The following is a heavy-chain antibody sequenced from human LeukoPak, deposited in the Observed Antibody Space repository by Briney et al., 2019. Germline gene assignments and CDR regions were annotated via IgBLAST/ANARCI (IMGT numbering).Heavy chain of an antibody. Sequence: ASVKVSCKASGYTFTSYDINWVRQATGQGLEWMGWMNPNSGNTGYAQKSQGRVTMTRNTSISTAYMELSSLRSEDTAVYYCARLIGSSWHGYYYYYYGMDVWGQGTTVTVSS. V-gene: IGHV1-8*01. CDR2: MNPNSGNT. CDR1: GYTFTSYD. J-gene: IGHJ6*02. D-gene: IGHD6-13*01. CDR3: ARLIGSSWHGYYYYYYGMDV.